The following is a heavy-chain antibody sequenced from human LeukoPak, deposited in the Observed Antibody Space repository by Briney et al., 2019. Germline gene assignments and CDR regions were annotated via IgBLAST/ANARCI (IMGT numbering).Heavy chain of an antibody. Sequence: ASVKVSCKASGYTFTSYGISWVRQAPGQGLEWMGWINPNSGGTNYAQKFQGRVTMTRDTSISTAYMELSRLRSDDTAVYYCAREVDSGYFDYWGQGTLVTVSS. D-gene: IGHD1-26*01. CDR2: INPNSGGT. CDR1: GYTFTSYG. J-gene: IGHJ4*02. V-gene: IGHV1-2*02. CDR3: AREVDSGYFDY.